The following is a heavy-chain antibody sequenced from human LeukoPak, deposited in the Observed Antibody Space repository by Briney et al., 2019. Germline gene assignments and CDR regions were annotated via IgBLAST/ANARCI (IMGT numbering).Heavy chain of an antibody. CDR1: GFTFSSCG. Sequence: GRSLRLSCAASGFTFSSCGMHWVRQAPGKGLEWVAVIWYDGSNKYYADSVKGRFTISRDNSKNTLYLQMNSLRAEDTAAYYCARDRVAAAGFNYFDYWGQGTLVTVSS. CDR2: IWYDGSNK. J-gene: IGHJ4*02. CDR3: ARDRVAAAGFNYFDY. V-gene: IGHV3-33*01. D-gene: IGHD6-13*01.